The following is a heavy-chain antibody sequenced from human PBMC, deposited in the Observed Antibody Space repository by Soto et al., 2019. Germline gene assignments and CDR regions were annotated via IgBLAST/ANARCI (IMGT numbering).Heavy chain of an antibody. V-gene: IGHV3-30-3*01. CDR1: GFTFTAFA. CDR2: ISYDGGDT. D-gene: IGHD3-9*01. J-gene: IGHJ4*02. Sequence: QVQLVESGGGVVQPGRSLSLSCAASGFTFTAFAMHWVRQAPGKGMEWVAIISYDGGDTHYADSVKGLLTISRDNSKSTVYLQMNSLRPEDTAVYYCARDRYFASYSFDYWGQGTLVTVSS. CDR3: ARDRYFASYSFDY.